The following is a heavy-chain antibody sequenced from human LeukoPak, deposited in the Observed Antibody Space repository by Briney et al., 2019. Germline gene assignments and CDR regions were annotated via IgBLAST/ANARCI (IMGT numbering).Heavy chain of an antibody. D-gene: IGHD6-19*01. CDR1: GGSFSGYY. V-gene: IGHV4-34*01. CDR3: ARGRRPSGYSSGWYYY. J-gene: IGHJ4*02. Sequence: PSETLSLTCAVYGGSFSGYYWSWIRQPPGKGLEWIGEINHSGSTNYNPSLKSRVTISVDTSKNQFSLKLSSVTAADTAVYYCARGRRPSGYSSGWYYYWGQGTLVTVSS. CDR2: INHSGST.